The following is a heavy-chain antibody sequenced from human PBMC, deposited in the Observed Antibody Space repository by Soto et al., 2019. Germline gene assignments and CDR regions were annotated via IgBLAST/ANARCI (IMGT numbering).Heavy chain of an antibody. V-gene: IGHV3-33*01. J-gene: IGHJ5*02. CDR3: ARDGLGIAAAVNGDWFDP. D-gene: IGHD6-13*01. CDR2: IWYDGSNK. CDR1: GFTFSSYG. Sequence: QVQLVESGGGVVQPGRSLRLSCAASGFTFSSYGMHWVRQAPGKGLEWVAVIWYDGSNKYYADSVKGRFTISRDNSKNTLYLQMNSLRAEDTAVYYCARDGLGIAAAVNGDWFDPWGQGTLVTVSS.